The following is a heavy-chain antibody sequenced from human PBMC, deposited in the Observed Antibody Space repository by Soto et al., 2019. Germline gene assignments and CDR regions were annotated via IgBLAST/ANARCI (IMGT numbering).Heavy chain of an antibody. J-gene: IGHJ2*01. V-gene: IGHV3-23*01. D-gene: IGHD3-10*01. CDR2: VSGSGGIT. CDR3: VKGGDRGDWYFDV. Sequence: EVQLLESGGGLVQPGRSLRLSCAASGFTFNTYAMSWVRQAPGKGMEWVSRVSGSGGITFYSGSVKGRFTISRDNSKNTLYLQMSSLRVEDTAVYFCVKGGDRGDWYFDVWGRGAQVTVSS. CDR1: GFTFNTYA.